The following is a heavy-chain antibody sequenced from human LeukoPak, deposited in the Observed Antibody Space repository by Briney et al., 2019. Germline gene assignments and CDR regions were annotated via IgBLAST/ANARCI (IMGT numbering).Heavy chain of an antibody. J-gene: IGHJ3*01. D-gene: IGHD3-10*01. CDR1: GFTFTSYG. V-gene: IGHV3-74*01. CDR2: IHGDGSDT. CDR3: ARGWVPSDITLE. Sequence: GTSLRLSCAASGFTFTSYGMHWVRQSPGKGLVWVARIHGDGSDTNYADSVKGRFTISRDNARNTVYLQMNCLRAEDTAVYYCARGWVPSDITLEWGQGTMVTVSS.